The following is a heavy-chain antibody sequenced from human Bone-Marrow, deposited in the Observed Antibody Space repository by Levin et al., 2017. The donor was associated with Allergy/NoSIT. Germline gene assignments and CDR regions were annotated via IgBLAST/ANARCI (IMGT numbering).Heavy chain of an antibody. CDR1: GYSFSSHW. D-gene: IGHD1-26*01. Sequence: PGESLKISCKGAGYSFSSHWIGWVRQMSGKGLEWLGNIYPGDSDTRYSPSFQGQVTISADKSISTAYLQWSSLKASDTAIYYCARRDSGSSLFDYWGQGTLVTVSS. CDR2: IYPGDSDT. V-gene: IGHV5-51*01. CDR3: ARRDSGSSLFDY. J-gene: IGHJ4*02.